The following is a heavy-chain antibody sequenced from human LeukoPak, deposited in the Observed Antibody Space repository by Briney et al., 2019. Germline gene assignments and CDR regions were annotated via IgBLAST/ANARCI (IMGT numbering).Heavy chain of an antibody. CDR3: ARGESLQNIVVVPAAPFDY. V-gene: IGHV4-31*03. CDR1: GGSISSGGYY. D-gene: IGHD2-2*01. Sequence: SQTLSLTCTVSGGSISSGGYYWSWIRQHPGKGLEWIGYIYYSGSTYYNPSLKSRVTISVDTSKNQFSLKLSSVTAADTAVYYCARGESLQNIVVVPAAPFDYWGQGTLVTVSS. CDR2: IYYSGST. J-gene: IGHJ4*02.